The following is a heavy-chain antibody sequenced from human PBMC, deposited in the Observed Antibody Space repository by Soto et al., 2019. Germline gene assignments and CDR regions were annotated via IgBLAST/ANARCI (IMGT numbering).Heavy chain of an antibody. D-gene: IGHD3-22*01. CDR1: GYTFNRHG. Sequence: QVQLVQSGGDVRKPGASVFISCKASGYTFNRHGIAWVRQAPGQXXXXMGWISCYNGDTLYAQKLQGRVTMTKDTXXXXXXXXXXXXXXXXXXXXXXXRDPSNXSGYXQFLDSWGQGTQVTVSS. CDR2: ISCYNGDT. V-gene: IGHV1-18*01. J-gene: IGHJ4*02. CDR3: XRDPSNXSGYXQFLDS.